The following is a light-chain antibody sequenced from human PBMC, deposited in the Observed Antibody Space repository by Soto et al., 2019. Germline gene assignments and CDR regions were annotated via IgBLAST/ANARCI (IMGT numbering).Light chain of an antibody. V-gene: IGKV3D-15*01. CDR2: VAS. CDR1: QSVSSN. J-gene: IGKJ5*01. Sequence: EIVMTQSPATLSVSPGDRATLSCRANQSVSSNLAWYQQKPGQAPRLLIYVASTRATGIPARFSGSGSGTEFTLTISSLQSEDFAVYYCQQYNNWSRITFGQGTRLEIK. CDR3: QQYNNWSRIT.